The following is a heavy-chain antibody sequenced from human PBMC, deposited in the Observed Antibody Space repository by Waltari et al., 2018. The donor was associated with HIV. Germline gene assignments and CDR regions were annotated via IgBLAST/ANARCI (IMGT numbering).Heavy chain of an antibody. J-gene: IGHJ6*02. CDR3: GPYYYYYGMDV. Sequence: QVQLVESGGGVVQPGRSLRLSCAASGFTFSSYGMHWVRQAPGKGLEWVEVIWYDGSNKYYADSVKGRFTISRDNSKNTLYLQMNSLYYCARDTAAAGPYYYYYGMDVWGQGTTVTVSS. CDR1: GFTFSSYG. D-gene: IGHD6-13*01. CDR2: IWYDGSNK. V-gene: IGHV3-33*01.